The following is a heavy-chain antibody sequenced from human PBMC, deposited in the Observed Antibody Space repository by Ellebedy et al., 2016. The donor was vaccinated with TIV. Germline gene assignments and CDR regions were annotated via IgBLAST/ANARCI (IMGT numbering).Heavy chain of an antibody. CDR1: GFTFSSYA. J-gene: IGHJ2*01. V-gene: IGHV3-7*03. CDR2: ISQDGSEK. Sequence: GESLKISCAASGFTFSSYAMHWVRQAPGKGLEWVATISQDGSEKYVVDSVKGRFAISRDNAKNSLYLQMGGLRAEDTALYYCARGRTANWYFDLWGRGTLVTVSS. D-gene: IGHD1-1*01. CDR3: ARGRTANWYFDL.